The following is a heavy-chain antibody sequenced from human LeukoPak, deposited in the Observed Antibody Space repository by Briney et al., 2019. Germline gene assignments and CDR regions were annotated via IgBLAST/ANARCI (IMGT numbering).Heavy chain of an antibody. V-gene: IGHV3-30-3*02. J-gene: IGHJ6*02. CDR1: GFTFSSYA. CDR3: AKPPPDNYHYYYGMDV. CDR2: ISYDGSNK. Sequence: GGSLRLSCAASGFTFSSYAMHWVRQAPGKGLEWVAVISYDGSNKYYADSVKGRFTISRDNSKNTLYLQMNSLRAEDTAVYYCAKPPPDNYHYYYGMDVWGQGTTVTVSS.